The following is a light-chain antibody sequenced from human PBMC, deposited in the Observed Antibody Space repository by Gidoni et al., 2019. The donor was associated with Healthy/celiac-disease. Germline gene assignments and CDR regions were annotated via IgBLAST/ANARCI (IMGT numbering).Light chain of an antibody. CDR1: SSNIGSNP. CDR2: SNN. Sequence: QSVLTHPPSASGTPGQRVTISCSGSSSNIGSNPVNWYQQLPGTAPKLLIYSNNQRPSGVPDRFSGSKSGTSASLAISGLQSEDEADYYCAAWDDSLNGVVFGGGTKLTVL. J-gene: IGLJ2*01. V-gene: IGLV1-44*01. CDR3: AAWDDSLNGVV.